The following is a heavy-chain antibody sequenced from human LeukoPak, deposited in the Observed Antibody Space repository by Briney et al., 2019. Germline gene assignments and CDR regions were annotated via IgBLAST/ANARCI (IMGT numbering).Heavy chain of an antibody. CDR1: GVRFSSYW. V-gene: IGHV3-7*01. J-gene: IGHJ6*02. CDR3: ATDRTTYYYGSGSPPYYYGMDA. CDR2: IKEDGGEK. Sequence: GGCLRLSCVASGVRFSSYWMSWVREAPGEGLGWVANIKEDGGEKYYVDSLRGRFTISRDNAKNSLYLQMNSLRVDDTAVYYCATDRTTYYYGSGSPPYYYGMDAWRQGPTVTVSS. D-gene: IGHD3-10*01.